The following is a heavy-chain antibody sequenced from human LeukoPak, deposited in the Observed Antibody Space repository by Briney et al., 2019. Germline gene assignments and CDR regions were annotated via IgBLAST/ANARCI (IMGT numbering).Heavy chain of an antibody. CDR1: GYGFDDYA. D-gene: IGHD6-13*01. CDR3: ARSIWYNRQYYFDS. Sequence: ASVKVSCKASGYGFDDYAMQWVRQAPGQRLEWMGWINCGNGKTKYSEKFQGRVTITRDQSATTAYMDLNSLRSEDTAVYYCARSIWYNRQYYFDSWGQGTLVTVSS. J-gene: IGHJ4*02. V-gene: IGHV1-3*01. CDR2: INCGNGKT.